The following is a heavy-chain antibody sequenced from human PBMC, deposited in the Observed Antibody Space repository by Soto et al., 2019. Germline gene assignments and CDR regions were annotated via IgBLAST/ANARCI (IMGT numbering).Heavy chain of an antibody. CDR3: ARGRITIFGVVPLRYNWFDP. D-gene: IGHD3-3*01. V-gene: IGHV4-34*01. J-gene: IGHJ5*02. Sequence: SETLSLTCAVYGGSFSGYYWSWIRQPPGKGLEWIGEINHSGSTNYNPSLKSRVTISVDTSKNQFSLKLSSVTAADTAVYYCARGRITIFGVVPLRYNWFDPWGQGTLVTVS. CDR2: INHSGST. CDR1: GGSFSGYY.